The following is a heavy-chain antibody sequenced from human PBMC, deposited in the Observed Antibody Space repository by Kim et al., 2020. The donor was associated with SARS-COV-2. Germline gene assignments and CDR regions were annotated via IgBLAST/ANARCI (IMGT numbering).Heavy chain of an antibody. D-gene: IGHD2-2*01. Sequence: SETLSLTCTVSGGSISSYYWSWIRQPPGKGLEWIGYIYYSGSTNYNPSLKSRVTISVDTSKNQFSLKLSSVTAADTAVYYCARDRASTRGDAFDIWGQGTTVTVSS. CDR3: ARDRASTRGDAFDI. J-gene: IGHJ3*02. V-gene: IGHV4-59*13. CDR2: IYYSGST. CDR1: GGSISSYY.